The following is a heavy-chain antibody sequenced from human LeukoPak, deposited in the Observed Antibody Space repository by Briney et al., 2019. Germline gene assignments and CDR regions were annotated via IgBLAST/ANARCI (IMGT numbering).Heavy chain of an antibody. V-gene: IGHV3-30*18. CDR2: ISYDGSNK. CDR3: AKVFVTVTTTFGGGDY. D-gene: IGHD4-17*01. Sequence: PGGSLRLSCAASGFTFSSYGMPWVRQAPGKGLEWVAVISYDGSNKYYADSVKGRFTISRDDSKNTLYLQMNSLRAEDTAVYYCAKVFVTVTTTFGGGDYWGQGTLVTVSS. CDR1: GFTFSSYG. J-gene: IGHJ4*02.